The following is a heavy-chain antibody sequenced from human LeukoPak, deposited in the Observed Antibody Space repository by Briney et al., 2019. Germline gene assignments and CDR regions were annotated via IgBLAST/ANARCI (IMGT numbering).Heavy chain of an antibody. CDR3: AKDRHGDYSFDY. CDR2: ISWNSGSI. CDR1: GFTFDDYA. D-gene: IGHD4-17*01. Sequence: GGSLKLSCAASGFTFDDYAMHWVRQAPGKGLEWVSGISWNSGSIGYADSVKGRFTISRDNAKNSLYLQMNSLRAEDTAVYYCAKDRHGDYSFDYWGQGTLVTVSS. V-gene: IGHV3-9*01. J-gene: IGHJ4*02.